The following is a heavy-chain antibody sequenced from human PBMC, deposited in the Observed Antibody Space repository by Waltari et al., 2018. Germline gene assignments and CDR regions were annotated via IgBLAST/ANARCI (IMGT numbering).Heavy chain of an antibody. V-gene: IGHV3-23*01. CDR2: ISDSGVIT. D-gene: IGHD3-22*01. CDR3: ARHLYSIDYLELGN. CDR1: GFNFISDA. Sequence: EVHLLESGGGLAQPGGSRRLSCAASGFNFISDAMSWVRQAPGKGLEWVSGISDSGVITKYADSVKGRFTVSRDNSKNTVFLQLNSLRAEDTAIYYCARHLYSIDYLELGNWGQGTLVTVSS. J-gene: IGHJ4*02.